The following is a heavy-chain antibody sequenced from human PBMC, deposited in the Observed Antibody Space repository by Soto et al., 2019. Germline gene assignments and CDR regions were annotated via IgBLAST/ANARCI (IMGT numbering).Heavy chain of an antibody. Sequence: SETLSLTCAVSGGSISSGGYSWSWIRQPPGKGLEWIGDIYHSGSTNYNPSLKSRVTISVDTSKNQFSLKLSSVTAADTAVYYCARAGYYGSGSRFDYWGQGTLVTVSS. CDR2: IYHSGST. CDR3: ARAGYYGSGSRFDY. V-gene: IGHV4-30-2*01. D-gene: IGHD3-10*01. CDR1: GGSISSGGYS. J-gene: IGHJ4*02.